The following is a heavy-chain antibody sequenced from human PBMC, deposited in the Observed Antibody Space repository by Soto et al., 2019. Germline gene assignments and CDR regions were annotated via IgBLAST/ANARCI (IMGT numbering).Heavy chain of an antibody. J-gene: IGHJ6*03. CDR1: GFTFSSYG. CDR3: ARGLDSLMVYAISPEYYMDV. Sequence: GGSLRLSCAASGFTFSSYGMHWVRQAPGKGLEWVAVIWYDGSNKYYADSVKGRFTISRDNSKNTLYLQMNSLRAEDTAVYYCARGLDSLMVYAISPEYYMDVWGKGTTVTVSS. V-gene: IGHV3-33*01. CDR2: IWYDGSNK. D-gene: IGHD2-8*01.